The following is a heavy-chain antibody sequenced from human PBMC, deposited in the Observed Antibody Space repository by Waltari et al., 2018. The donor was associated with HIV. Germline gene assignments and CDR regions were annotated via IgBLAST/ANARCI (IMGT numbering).Heavy chain of an antibody. J-gene: IGHJ5*02. V-gene: IGHV4-34*01. Sequence: QVQLQQWGAGLLKPSETLSLTCAVYGGSFSGYYWSWIRQPPGKGLEWIGEINHSGSTNYNPSLKSRVTISVDTSKNQFSLKLSSVTAADTAVYYCARGGMIVVAGWFDPWGQGTLVTVSS. CDR1: GGSFSGYY. CDR2: INHSGST. D-gene: IGHD3-22*01. CDR3: ARGGMIVVAGWFDP.